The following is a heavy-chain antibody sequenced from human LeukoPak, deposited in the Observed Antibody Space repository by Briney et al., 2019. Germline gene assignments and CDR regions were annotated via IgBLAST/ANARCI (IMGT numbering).Heavy chain of an antibody. CDR2: ISGSGGST. D-gene: IGHD3-3*01. CDR1: GFTFSSYA. Sequence: GGSLRLSCAASGFTFSSYAMSWVRQAPGKGLEWVSAISGSGGSTYYADSVKGRFTISRDNSKNTLYLQMNSLRAEDTAVYYCASNGADFWSGPEGYWGQGTLVTVSS. J-gene: IGHJ4*02. V-gene: IGHV3-23*01. CDR3: ASNGADFWSGPEGY.